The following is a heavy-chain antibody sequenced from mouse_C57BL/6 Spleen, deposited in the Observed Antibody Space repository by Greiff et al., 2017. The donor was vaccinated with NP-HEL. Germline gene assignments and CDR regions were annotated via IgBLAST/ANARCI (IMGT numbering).Heavy chain of an antibody. CDR2: ISYDGSN. Sequence: EVKLEESGPGLVKPSQSLSLTCSVTGYSITSGYYWNWIRQFPGNKLEWMGYISYDGSNNYNPSLKNRISITRDTSKNQFFLKLNSVTTEDTATYYCAREEGLWLRDAMDYWGQGTSVTVSP. V-gene: IGHV3-6*01. J-gene: IGHJ4*01. D-gene: IGHD2-2*01. CDR1: GYSITSGYY. CDR3: AREEGLWLRDAMDY.